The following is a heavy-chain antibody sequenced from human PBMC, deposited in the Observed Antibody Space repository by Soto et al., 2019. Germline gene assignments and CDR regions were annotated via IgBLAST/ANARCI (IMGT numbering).Heavy chain of an antibody. CDR2: IYHSGNT. J-gene: IGHJ4*02. D-gene: IGHD7-27*01. CDR1: GDSIINSNW. V-gene: IGHV4-4*02. Sequence: SETLSLTCAVSGDSIINSNWWSWVRQPPGKGLEWIGEIYHSGNTNYNPSLKSRATISVNKSKNQFSLKVNSVTAADTAVYYCARELRGPGPPDYWGQGTLVTVSS. CDR3: ARELRGPGPPDY.